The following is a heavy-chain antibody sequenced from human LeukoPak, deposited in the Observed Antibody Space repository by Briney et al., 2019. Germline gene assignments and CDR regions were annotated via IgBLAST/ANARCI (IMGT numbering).Heavy chain of an antibody. V-gene: IGHV3-11*01. J-gene: IGHJ4*02. Sequence: PGGSLRLSCAASGFTFSDYYMSWIRQAPGKGLEWVSYISSSGSSIYYADSVKGRFTISRDNAKNSLYLQMNSLRAEDTAVYYCARFTRTEYSSSPFDYWGQGTLVTVSS. D-gene: IGHD6-6*01. CDR3: ARFTRTEYSSSPFDY. CDR1: GFTFSDYY. CDR2: ISSSGSSI.